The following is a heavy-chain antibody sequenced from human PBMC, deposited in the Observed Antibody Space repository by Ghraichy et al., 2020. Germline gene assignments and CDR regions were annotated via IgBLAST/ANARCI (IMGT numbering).Heavy chain of an antibody. J-gene: IGHJ4*02. D-gene: IGHD2-21*02. Sequence: ASVKVSCKASGYTFTGYYMHWVRQAPGQGLEWMGRINPNSGSTNYAQKFQGRVTMTRDTSISTAYMELSRLRSDDTAVYYCAKDNGGDWHFDYWGQGTLVTVSS. V-gene: IGHV1-2*06. CDR3: AKDNGGDWHFDY. CDR2: INPNSGST. CDR1: GYTFTGYY.